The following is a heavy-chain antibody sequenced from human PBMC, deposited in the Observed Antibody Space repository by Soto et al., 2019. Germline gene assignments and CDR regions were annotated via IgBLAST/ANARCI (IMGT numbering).Heavy chain of an antibody. V-gene: IGHV3-21*01. CDR2: ITTSSDSI. Sequence: PGGSLRLSCVVSGFTFSSHSMNWFRQAPGKGLEWVSSITTSSDSIYYTDSVKGRFTLSRDDAKNSLFLQMNSLRAEDTAVYYCARSTRGFSYGKIDSWGQGTLVTVSS. D-gene: IGHD5-18*01. CDR3: ARSTRGFSYGKIDS. CDR1: GFTFSSHS. J-gene: IGHJ4*02.